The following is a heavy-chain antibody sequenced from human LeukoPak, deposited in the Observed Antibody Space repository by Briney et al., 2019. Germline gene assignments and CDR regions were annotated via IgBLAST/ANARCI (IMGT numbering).Heavy chain of an antibody. CDR1: GGSFSGYY. CDR2: INHSGST. Sequence: SETLSLTCAVYGGSFSGYYWSWIRQPPGKGLEWIGEINHSGSTNYNPSLKSRVTISVDTSKNQFSLKLSSVTAADTAVYYCARGGFGAITYYYDSSGYPGDYWGQGTLVTVSS. D-gene: IGHD3-22*01. CDR3: ARGGFGAITYYYDSSGYPGDY. V-gene: IGHV4-34*01. J-gene: IGHJ4*02.